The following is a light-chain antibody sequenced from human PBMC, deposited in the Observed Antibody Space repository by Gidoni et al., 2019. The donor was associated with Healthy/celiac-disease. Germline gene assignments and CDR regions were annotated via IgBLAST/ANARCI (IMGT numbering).Light chain of an antibody. V-gene: IGKV1-5*03. J-gene: IGKJ1*01. CDR3: QQYNSYPRT. Sequence: DIQMTQSPSTLSASVGDRVTITCRASQSSSSWLAWYQQKPGKAPKLLIYKASSLESGVPSRFSGSGSGTEFTLTISSLQPDDFATYYCQQYNSYPRTFXQXTKVEIK. CDR2: KAS. CDR1: QSSSSW.